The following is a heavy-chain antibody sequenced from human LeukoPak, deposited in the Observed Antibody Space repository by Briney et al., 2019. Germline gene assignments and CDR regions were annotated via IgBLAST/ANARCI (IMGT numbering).Heavy chain of an antibody. V-gene: IGHV3-48*04. CDR1: GFIFDNYN. D-gene: IGHD3-3*01. CDR3: ASGNTIFGVVTASDYYYMDV. J-gene: IGHJ6*03. Sequence: PGGSLRLSCAASGFIFDNYNMNWVRRAQGKGLEWVSYISRSGSTIHYADSVKGRFTISRDNAKNSLYLQMNSLRVEDTAVYYCASGNTIFGVVTASDYYYMDVWGKGTTVTVSS. CDR2: ISRSGSTI.